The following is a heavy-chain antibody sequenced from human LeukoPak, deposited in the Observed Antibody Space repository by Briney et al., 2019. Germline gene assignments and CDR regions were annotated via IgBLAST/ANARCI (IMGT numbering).Heavy chain of an antibody. CDR3: ARVSRSRRSDYTSGVLY. D-gene: IGHD4-11*01. CDR2: IYPGDSDT. J-gene: IGHJ4*02. V-gene: IGHV5-51*01. Sequence: GESLKISCKGSGYSFANFWVGWVRQMPGKGLEWMGIIYPGDSDTRYSPSFRDQVTISVDESSRTAHLQWSSLKASDTAMYYCARVSRSRRSDYTSGVLYWGQGTLVTVSS. CDR1: GYSFANFW.